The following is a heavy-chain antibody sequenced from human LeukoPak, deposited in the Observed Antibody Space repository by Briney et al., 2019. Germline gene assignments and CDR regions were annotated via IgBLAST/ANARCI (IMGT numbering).Heavy chain of an antibody. CDR3: ARGQYNWNDGGYFQH. D-gene: IGHD1-20*01. Sequence: PSQTLSLTCTVSGGSISSGDYYWSWIRQPSGKGLEWIGYIYYSGSTYYNPSLKSRVTISVDTSKNQFSLKLSSVTAADTAVYYCARGQYNWNDGGYFQHWGQGTLVTVSS. V-gene: IGHV4-30-4*01. CDR2: IYYSGST. J-gene: IGHJ1*01. CDR1: GGSISSGDYY.